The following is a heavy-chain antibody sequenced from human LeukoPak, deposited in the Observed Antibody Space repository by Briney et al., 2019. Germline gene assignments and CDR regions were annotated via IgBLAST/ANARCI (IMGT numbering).Heavy chain of an antibody. Sequence: GESLRISCKGSGYSFTSYWISWVRQMPGKGLEWTGRIDPSDSYTNYSPSFQGHVTISADKSISTAYLQWSSLKASDTAMYYCARSTAPIVVVPAAPLDYWGQGTLVTVSS. CDR3: ARSTAPIVVVPAAPLDY. J-gene: IGHJ4*02. V-gene: IGHV5-10-1*01. CDR1: GYSFTSYW. CDR2: IDPSDSYT. D-gene: IGHD2-2*01.